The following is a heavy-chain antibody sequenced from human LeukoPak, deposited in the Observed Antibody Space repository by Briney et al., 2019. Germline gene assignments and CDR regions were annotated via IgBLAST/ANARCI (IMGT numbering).Heavy chain of an antibody. Sequence: PSETLSLTCSVSGVSISSSYWTWIRHPPGKGLEWIGYIYYSGSTNYNPSLKSRVIISVDTSKNQFSLTLTSVTAADTAVYYCASLDTTVNLFDYWGQGTLVSVCS. CDR2: IYYSGST. J-gene: IGHJ4*02. CDR3: ASLDTTVNLFDY. V-gene: IGHV4-59*08. D-gene: IGHD4-17*01. CDR1: GVSISSSY.